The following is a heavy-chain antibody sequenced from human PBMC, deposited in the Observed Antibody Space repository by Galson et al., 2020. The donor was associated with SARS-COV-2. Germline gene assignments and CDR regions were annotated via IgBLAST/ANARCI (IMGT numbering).Heavy chain of an antibody. CDR1: RESFSSYA. J-gene: IGHJ6*03. V-gene: IGHV1-69*13. CDR3: ARSMGPIVGPNEGGGIYYYMDV. D-gene: IGHD1-26*01. CDR2: IITRFGPP. Sequence: SVKVSCKAPRESFSSYAISWVRQAPGQGLEWMGGIITRFGPPNYTQKFHGRVTITADESASTAYMELTSLRSEDTAVFYCARSMGPIVGPNEGGGIYYYMDVWDKGTTVTVSS.